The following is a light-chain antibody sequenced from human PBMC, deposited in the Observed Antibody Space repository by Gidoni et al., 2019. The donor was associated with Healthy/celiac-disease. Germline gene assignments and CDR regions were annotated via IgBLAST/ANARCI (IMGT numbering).Light chain of an antibody. CDR3: QSADSSGTYV. V-gene: IGLV3-25*02. Sequence: SYELTQPPSVSVSPGQTARITCSGDALPKQYAYWYQQKPGQAPVLVIYKDSERPSGIPERFSGSSSGTTGTLTIRGVQAEDEADYYCQSADSSGTYVFGTGTKVTVL. J-gene: IGLJ1*01. CDR1: ALPKQY. CDR2: KDS.